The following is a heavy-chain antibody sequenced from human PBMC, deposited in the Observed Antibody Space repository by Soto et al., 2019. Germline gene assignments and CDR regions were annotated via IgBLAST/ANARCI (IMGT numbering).Heavy chain of an antibody. D-gene: IGHD1-1*01. CDR3: ASELTELDPFDY. CDR1: GFTVSSNY. J-gene: IGHJ4*02. V-gene: IGHV3-66*01. CDR2: IYSGGST. Sequence: GGSLRLSCAASGFTVSSNYMSWVRQAPGKGLEWVSVIYSGGSTYYADSVKGRFTISRDNSKNTLYLQMNSLRAEDTAVYYCASELTELDPFDYWGQGTLVTVSS.